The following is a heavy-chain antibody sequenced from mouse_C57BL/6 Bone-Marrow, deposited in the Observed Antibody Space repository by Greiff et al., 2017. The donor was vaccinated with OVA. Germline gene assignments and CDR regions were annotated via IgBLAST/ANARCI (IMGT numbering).Heavy chain of an antibody. Sequence: VQLQQSGPELVKPGASVKISCKASGYSFTSYYIHWVKQRPGQGLEWIGWIYPGSGNTKYNEKFKGKATLTADTSSSTAYMQLSSLTSEDSAVYYCARGGVYSYFDYWGQGTTLTVSS. CDR1: GYSFTSYY. V-gene: IGHV1-66*01. J-gene: IGHJ2*01. CDR2: IYPGSGNT. CDR3: ARGGVYSYFDY. D-gene: IGHD1-1*01.